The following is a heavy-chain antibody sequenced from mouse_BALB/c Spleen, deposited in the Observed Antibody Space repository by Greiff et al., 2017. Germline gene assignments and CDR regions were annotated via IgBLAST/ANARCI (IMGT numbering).Heavy chain of an antibody. D-gene: IGHD2-4*01. V-gene: IGHV5-15*02. CDR1: GFTFSDYG. CDR2: ISNLAYSI. Sequence: EVQLVESGGGLVQPGGSRKLSCAASGFTFSDYGMAWVRQAPGKGPEWVAFISNLAYSIYYADTVTGRFTISRENAKNTLYLEMSSLRSEDTAMYYCARGGLPTYAMDYWGQGTSVTVSS. J-gene: IGHJ4*01. CDR3: ARGGLPTYAMDY.